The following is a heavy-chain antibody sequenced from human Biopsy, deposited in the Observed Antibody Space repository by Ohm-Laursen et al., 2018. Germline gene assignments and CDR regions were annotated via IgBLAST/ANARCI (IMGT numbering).Heavy chain of an antibody. CDR2: VTGSGRST. Sequence: SLRLSCTASGFTFSGYAMSWVRQGPEKGLEWVSVVTGSGRSTYYTDSVKGRFSISRGNSKNTLYLQMNSPRVEDTAVYYCAKGRSGGTGHGNWFDPWGQGTLVTVSS. CDR3: AKGRSGGTGHGNWFDP. V-gene: IGHV3-23*01. D-gene: IGHD3-10*01. J-gene: IGHJ5*02. CDR1: GFTFSGYA.